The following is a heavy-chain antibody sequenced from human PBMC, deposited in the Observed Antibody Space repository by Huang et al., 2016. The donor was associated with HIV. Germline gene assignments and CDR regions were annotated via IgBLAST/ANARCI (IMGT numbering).Heavy chain of an antibody. CDR1: GFTFSTYA. D-gene: IGHD6-19*01. Sequence: EVQLLESGGGFVQPGGSLRLSCAASGFTFSTYAMSWVRQAPGEGLEWVSAISASGGSTYYADSVKGRFTINRDTSKTTLYLQMNSLRAEDTAVYYCAKLGVEVAVASTVGRGMDVWGQGTTVTVSS. CDR2: ISASGGST. CDR3: AKLGVEVAVASTVGRGMDV. V-gene: IGHV3-23*01. J-gene: IGHJ6*02.